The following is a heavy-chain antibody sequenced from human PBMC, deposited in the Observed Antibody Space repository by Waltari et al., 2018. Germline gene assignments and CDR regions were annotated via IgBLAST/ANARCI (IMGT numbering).Heavy chain of an antibody. V-gene: IGHV3-48*04. CDR1: GFTFRRLR. J-gene: IGHJ4*02. CDR2: ISSSSTI. Sequence: EVQLVESGGGLVQPGGSLRLSCAASGFTFRRLRRNWVRQAPGKGLDWVSYISSSSTIYYADSVKGRFTISRDNAKNSLFLQMNSLRAEDTAVYYCTRDLYGSGGDYFDPWGQGTLVTVSS. D-gene: IGHD6-19*01. CDR3: TRDLYGSGGDYFDP.